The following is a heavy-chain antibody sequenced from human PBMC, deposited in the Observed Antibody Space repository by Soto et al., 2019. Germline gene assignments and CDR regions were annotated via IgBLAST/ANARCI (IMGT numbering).Heavy chain of an antibody. Sequence: GGSLRLSCAASGFTFSSYAMSWVRQAPGKGLEWVSAISGSGGSTYYADSVKGRFTISRDNSKNTLYLQMNSLRAEDTAVYYCAKLMYYYDSSGYYYPDYFDYWGQGTLVNVSS. CDR1: GFTFSSYA. V-gene: IGHV3-23*01. CDR2: ISGSGGST. CDR3: AKLMYYYDSSGYYYPDYFDY. J-gene: IGHJ4*02. D-gene: IGHD3-22*01.